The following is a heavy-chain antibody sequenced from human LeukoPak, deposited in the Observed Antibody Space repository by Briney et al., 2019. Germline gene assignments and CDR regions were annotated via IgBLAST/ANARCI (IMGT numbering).Heavy chain of an antibody. CDR3: AKGLNYYGSGRGDSEDV. Sequence: GGSLRLSCAASGFRFTTIGTHWGRQAPAKGLEWLAVVSSDGMPMYSAAPVKGRFSISRDNSKSTVYLQRNSLIMEDTAVYYCAKGLNYYGSGRGDSEDVWGQGTTVIVSS. CDR2: VSSDGMPM. J-gene: IGHJ6*02. CDR1: GFRFTTIG. D-gene: IGHD3-10*01. V-gene: IGHV3-30*04.